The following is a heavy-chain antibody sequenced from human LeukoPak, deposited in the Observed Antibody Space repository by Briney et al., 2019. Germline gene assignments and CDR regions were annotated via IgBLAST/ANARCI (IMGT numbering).Heavy chain of an antibody. CDR1: GGSISSYY. Sequence: SETLSLTCTVSGGSISSYYWNWIRQPPGKGLEWIGYIYYSGSTNYNPSLKSRVTISVDTSKNQFSLKLSSVTAADTAVYYCARQVLLKSFDYWGQGTLVTVSS. J-gene: IGHJ4*02. D-gene: IGHD3-10*01. CDR2: IYYSGST. V-gene: IGHV4-59*08. CDR3: ARQVLLKSFDY.